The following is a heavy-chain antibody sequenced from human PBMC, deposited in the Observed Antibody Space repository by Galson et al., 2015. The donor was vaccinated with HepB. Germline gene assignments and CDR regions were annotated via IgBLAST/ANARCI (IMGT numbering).Heavy chain of an antibody. V-gene: IGHV7-4-1*02. Sequence: CKASGYTFTSYAMNWVRQAPGQGLEWMGWSNTNTGNPTYAQGFTGRFVSSLDTSVSTAYLQISSLKAEDTAVYYCARVGALGYCSGGSCPGYYYYGMDVWGQGTTVTVSS. CDR2: SNTNTGNP. CDR1: GYTFTSYA. CDR3: ARVGALGYCSGGSCPGYYYYGMDV. J-gene: IGHJ6*02. D-gene: IGHD2-15*01.